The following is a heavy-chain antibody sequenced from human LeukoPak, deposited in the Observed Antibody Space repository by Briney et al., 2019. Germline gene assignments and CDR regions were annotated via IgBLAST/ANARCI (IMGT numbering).Heavy chain of an antibody. D-gene: IGHD5-18*01. CDR1: GFTFSSYG. Sequence: GRSLRLSCAASGFTFSSYGMHWVRQAPGKGLEWVAVISYDGSNKYYADSVKGRFTISRDNSKNTLYLQMNSLRAEDTAVYYCAKGGGYSYGYEEFDYRGQGTLVTVSS. CDR3: AKGGGYSYGYEEFDY. V-gene: IGHV3-30*18. J-gene: IGHJ4*02. CDR2: ISYDGSNK.